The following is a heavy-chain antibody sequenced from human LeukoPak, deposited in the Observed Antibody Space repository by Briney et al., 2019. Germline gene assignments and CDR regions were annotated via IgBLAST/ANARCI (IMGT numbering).Heavy chain of an antibody. CDR1: GYTFTSYY. Sequence: ASVKVSCKASGYTFTSYYMHWVRQAPGQGLEWMGIINPSGGSTSYAQKFQGRVTMTTDTSTSTAYMELRSLRSDDTAVYYCARDLGPYCGGDCPSLPFDYWGQGTLVTVSS. V-gene: IGHV1-46*01. J-gene: IGHJ4*02. D-gene: IGHD2-21*02. CDR3: ARDLGPYCGGDCPSLPFDY. CDR2: INPSGGST.